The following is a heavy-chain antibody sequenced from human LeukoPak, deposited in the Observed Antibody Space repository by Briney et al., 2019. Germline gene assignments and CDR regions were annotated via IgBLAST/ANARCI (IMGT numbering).Heavy chain of an antibody. CDR2: FDPEDGET. Sequence: ASVKVSCKVSGYTLTELSTHWVRQAPGKGLEWMGGFDPEDGETIYAQKFQGRVTMTEDTSTDTAYMELSSLRSEDTAVYYCARRILGSTSYNWFDPWGQGTLVTVSS. D-gene: IGHD2-2*01. V-gene: IGHV1-24*01. J-gene: IGHJ5*02. CDR1: GYTLTELS. CDR3: ARRILGSTSYNWFDP.